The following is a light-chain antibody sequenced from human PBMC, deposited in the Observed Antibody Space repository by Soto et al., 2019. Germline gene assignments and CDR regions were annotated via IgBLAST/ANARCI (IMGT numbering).Light chain of an antibody. CDR3: QHYNSYSEA. J-gene: IGKJ1*01. Sequence: IQMTQSQSSLLASVGDTVTITCRASQNIDMYLNWYQQKPGKAPRVLISGASNLQSGVPSRFSGSGSGTEFTLTISSLQPDDFATYYCQHYNSYSEAFGQGTKVDIK. CDR2: GAS. CDR1: QNIDMY. V-gene: IGKV1-5*01.